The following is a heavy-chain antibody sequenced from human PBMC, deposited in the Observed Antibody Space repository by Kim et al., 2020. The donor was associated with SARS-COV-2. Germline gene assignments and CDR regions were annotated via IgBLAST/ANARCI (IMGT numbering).Heavy chain of an antibody. CDR2: ISDSEVRI. Sequence: ISDSEVRIHYAEAVEDRFTISRDNSKSTLFLQMNSLRAEDTAVYYCEGSDYWGQGSLVTVSS. V-gene: IGHV3-23*01. CDR3: EGSDY. J-gene: IGHJ4*02.